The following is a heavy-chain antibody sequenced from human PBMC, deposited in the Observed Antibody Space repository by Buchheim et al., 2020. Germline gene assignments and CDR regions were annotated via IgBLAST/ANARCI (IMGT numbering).Heavy chain of an antibody. J-gene: IGHJ4*02. Sequence: EVQLVESGGGLVQPGGSLRLSCGASGFTFSSYWMSWVRQAPGKGLELVANIKHDGTAQFYVDSVKGRFTISRDNAKNSLYLQMISLSVEEAAVYYCSRAVDYWGQGSL. CDR2: IKHDGTAQ. CDR1: GFTFSSYW. CDR3: SRAVDY. V-gene: IGHV3-7*01.